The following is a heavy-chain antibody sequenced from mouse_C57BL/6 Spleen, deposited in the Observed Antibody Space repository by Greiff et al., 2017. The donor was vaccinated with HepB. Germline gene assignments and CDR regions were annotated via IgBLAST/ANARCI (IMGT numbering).Heavy chain of an antibody. D-gene: IGHD2-2*01. CDR1: GYAFSSYW. Sequence: QVQLQQSGAELVKPGASVKISCKASGYAFSSYWMNWVKQRPGKGLEWIGQIYPGDGDTNYNGKFKGKATLTADKSSSTAYMQLSSLTSEDSAVYFCARGYVYDSAWFAYWGQGTLVTVSA. V-gene: IGHV1-80*01. J-gene: IGHJ3*01. CDR3: ARGYVYDSAWFAY. CDR2: IYPGDGDT.